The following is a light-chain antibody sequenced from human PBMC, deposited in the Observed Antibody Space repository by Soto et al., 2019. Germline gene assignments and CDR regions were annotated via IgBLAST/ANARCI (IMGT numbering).Light chain of an antibody. CDR2: GAS. V-gene: IGKV3-20*01. J-gene: IGKJ1*01. Sequence: EIVLTQSPGTLSLSPGERATLSCRASQSVSSSYLAWYQQKPGRAPRLLIYGASSRATGIPDRFSGSGSGTDFTLTISRLEPEDFAVYYCQQYAGSRTFGQGTKVDIK. CDR1: QSVSSSY. CDR3: QQYAGSRT.